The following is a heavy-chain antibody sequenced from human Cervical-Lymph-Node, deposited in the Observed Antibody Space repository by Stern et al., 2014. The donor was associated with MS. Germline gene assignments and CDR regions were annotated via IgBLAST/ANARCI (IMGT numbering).Heavy chain of an antibody. V-gene: IGHV4-59*08. Sequence: QVQLQESGPGLAKPSETLSLTCTVSGGSISNYYWSWIRQPPGKGLEWIGYIYYSGSTNYNPSLKSRVAMSVSTSQDQFSLKLTPGTAADTGVYYCARRGTTGIDYWGQGTLVTVSS. CDR3: ARRGTTGIDY. CDR2: IYYSGST. J-gene: IGHJ4*02. D-gene: IGHD4-17*01. CDR1: GGSISNYY.